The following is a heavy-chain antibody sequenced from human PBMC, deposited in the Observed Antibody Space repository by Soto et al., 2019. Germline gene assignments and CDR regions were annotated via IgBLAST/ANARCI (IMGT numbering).Heavy chain of an antibody. J-gene: IGHJ6*02. CDR3: ARGERGYCSGGSCSNYYCYDMDV. CDR2: IIPIFGTA. Sequence: QVQLVQSGAEVKKPGSSVKVSCKASGGTFSSYAISWARQAPGQGLEWMGGIIPIFGTANYAQKFQGRVTITADESTSAAYVELRSMRSEYTAVYYCARGERGYCSGGSCSNYYCYDMDVWGQGTTVTVSS. D-gene: IGHD2-15*01. V-gene: IGHV1-69*19. CDR1: GGTFSSYA.